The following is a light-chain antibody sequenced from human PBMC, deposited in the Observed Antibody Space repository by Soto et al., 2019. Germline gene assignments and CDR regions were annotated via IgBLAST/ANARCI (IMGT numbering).Light chain of an antibody. V-gene: IGLV2-14*01. CDR1: SSDVGGYNY. CDR2: EVS. J-gene: IGLJ1*01. Sequence: QSVLTQPASVSGSPGQSITISCTGTSSDVGGYNYVSWYQQHPGKAPKLMIYEVSNRPSGVSNRFSGSKSGNTASLTISGLQAEDEADYCCSSYTSSSTLVVFGTGTKLTVL. CDR3: SSYTSSSTLVV.